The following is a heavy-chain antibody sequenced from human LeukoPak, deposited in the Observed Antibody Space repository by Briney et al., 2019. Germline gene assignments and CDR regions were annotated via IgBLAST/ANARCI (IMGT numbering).Heavy chain of an antibody. Sequence: GGSLRLSCAASGFTFSSYSMNWVRQAPGKGLVWVSRIDSDGSGTSYADSVKGRFTISRDDVKNMLYLQMNSLRVEDTGLYYCSTVEHFWGQGTLVTVSS. V-gene: IGHV3-74*01. J-gene: IGHJ4*02. D-gene: IGHD1/OR15-1a*01. CDR2: IDSDGSGT. CDR3: STVEHF. CDR1: GFTFSSYS.